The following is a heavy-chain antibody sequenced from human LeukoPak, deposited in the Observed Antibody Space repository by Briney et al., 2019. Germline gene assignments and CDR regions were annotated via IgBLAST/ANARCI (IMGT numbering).Heavy chain of an antibody. J-gene: IGHJ5*02. D-gene: IGHD4-11*01. CDR2: INPNSGGT. CDR3: ARAYRPKTTVRGWFDP. V-gene: IGHV1-2*02. CDR1: GYTFTSYG. Sequence: GASVKVSCKASGYTFTSYGISWVRQAPGQGLEWMGWINPNSGGTNYAQKFQGRVTMTRDTSISTAYMELSRLRSDDTAVYYCARAYRPKTTVRGWFDPWGQGTLVTVSS.